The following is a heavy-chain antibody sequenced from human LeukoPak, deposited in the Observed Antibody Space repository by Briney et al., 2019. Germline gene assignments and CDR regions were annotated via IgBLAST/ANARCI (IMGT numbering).Heavy chain of an antibody. Sequence: GGSLRLSCAASGFTFSSYAMSWVRQAPGKGLEWVSGISGSGSSTYCADSVKGRFTISRDNSKNTLYLQMNSLRAEDTAVYYCAKVLLGVYYFDYWGQGTLVTVSS. CDR1: GFTFSSYA. J-gene: IGHJ4*02. CDR2: ISGSGSST. V-gene: IGHV3-23*01. D-gene: IGHD2-8*01. CDR3: AKVLLGVYYFDY.